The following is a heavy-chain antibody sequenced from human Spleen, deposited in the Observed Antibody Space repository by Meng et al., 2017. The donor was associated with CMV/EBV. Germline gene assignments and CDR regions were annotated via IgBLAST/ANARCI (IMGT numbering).Heavy chain of an antibody. J-gene: IGHJ4*02. CDR1: GFTFSDFY. CDR3: ARPRIGGYFDY. Sequence: ESLKISCAASGFTFSDFYMDWVRQSPGKGLEWIGSIYYSGSTYYNPSLKSRVTISVDTSKNQFSLKLSSVTAADTAVYYCARPRIGGYFDYWGQGTLVTVSS. CDR2: IYYSGST. V-gene: IGHV4-39*01. D-gene: IGHD3-22*01.